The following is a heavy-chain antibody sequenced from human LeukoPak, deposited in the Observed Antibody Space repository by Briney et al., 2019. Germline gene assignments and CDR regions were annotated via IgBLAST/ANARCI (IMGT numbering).Heavy chain of an antibody. CDR3: ARVKAAAGTVGY. J-gene: IGHJ4*02. V-gene: IGHV3-21*05. CDR1: GFTFSSYI. CDR2: INDGSSSI. Sequence: GGSLRLSCAASGFTFSSYIMNWVRQAPGEGLDWVSYINDGSSSIYYADSVKGRFTISRDNAKNSLYLQMNSLRAEDTAVYYCARVKAAAGTVGYWGQGTLVTVSS. D-gene: IGHD6-13*01.